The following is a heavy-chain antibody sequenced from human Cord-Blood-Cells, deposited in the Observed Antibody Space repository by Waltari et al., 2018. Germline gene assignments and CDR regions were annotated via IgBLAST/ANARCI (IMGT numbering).Heavy chain of an antibody. CDR2: LYHIGST. D-gene: IGHD4-17*01. CDR1: GYSITSGYY. Sequence: QVQLQESGPGLVKPSETLSLTCAVSGYSITSGYYWGWIRQPPGKGLEWIGSLYHIGSTYYNPSLKSRVTISVDTSKNQFSLKLSSVTAADTAVYYCARLSYGDYYYYYYMDVWGKGTTVTVSS. CDR3: ARLSYGDYYYYYYMDV. J-gene: IGHJ6*03. V-gene: IGHV4-38-2*01.